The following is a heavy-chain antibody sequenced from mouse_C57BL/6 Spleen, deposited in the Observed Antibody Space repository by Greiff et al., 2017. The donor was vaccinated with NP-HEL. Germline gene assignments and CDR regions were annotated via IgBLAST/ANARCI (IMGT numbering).Heavy chain of an antibody. V-gene: IGHV1-69*01. Sequence: QVQLQQPGAELVMPGASVKLSCKASGYTFTSYWMHWVKQRPGQGLEWIGEIDPSDSYTNYNQKFKGKSTLTVDKSSSTAYMQLSSLTSEDSAVYYCARYWDKYCDYWGQGTTLTVSS. CDR2: IDPSDSYT. CDR3: ARYWDKYCDY. J-gene: IGHJ2*01. CDR1: GYTFTSYW. D-gene: IGHD4-1*01.